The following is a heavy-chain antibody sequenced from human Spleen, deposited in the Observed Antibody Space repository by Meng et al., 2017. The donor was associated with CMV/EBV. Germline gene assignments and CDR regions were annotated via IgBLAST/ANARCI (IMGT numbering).Heavy chain of an antibody. D-gene: IGHD1-1*01. CDR1: GFTFTNYN. Sequence: GESLKISCAASGFTFTNYNMNWVRQAPGKGLEWVSSISSRSGYIYYADSLKGRITISRDNAKNSLYLQMNSLRAEDTAVYYCARWKPRVDYWGQGTLVTVSS. J-gene: IGHJ4*02. CDR2: ISSRSGYI. CDR3: ARWKPRVDY. V-gene: IGHV3-21*01.